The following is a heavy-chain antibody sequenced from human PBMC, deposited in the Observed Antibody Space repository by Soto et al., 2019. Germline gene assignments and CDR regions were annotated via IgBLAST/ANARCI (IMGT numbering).Heavy chain of an antibody. V-gene: IGHV3-74*01. CDR3: ARDHDYVYNWFDP. D-gene: IGHD3-16*01. J-gene: IGHJ5*02. CDR2: INSDGSST. CDR1: GFTFSSYW. Sequence: EVQLVESGGDLVQPGGSLRLSCAASGFTFSSYWMHWVRQAPGKGLVWVSRINSDGSSTSYADSVKGRFTISRDNAKNTLSLQMNSLSAEDAAVYDCARDHDYVYNWFDPWGQGTLVTVSS.